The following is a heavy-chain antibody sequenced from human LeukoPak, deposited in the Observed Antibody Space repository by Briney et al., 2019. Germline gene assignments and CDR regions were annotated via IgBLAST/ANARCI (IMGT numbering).Heavy chain of an antibody. D-gene: IGHD5-18*01. Sequence: SETLSLTCAVSGDSISSPNWWSWVRQPPGKGLQWIGEIYHSGSASYNPSLKSRVTIAVDMSRNQFSLKLTSVISADTAVYYCARVVDTAPYYFDYWGQGILVTVSS. CDR1: GDSISSPNW. CDR2: IYHSGSA. V-gene: IGHV4-4*02. CDR3: ARVVDTAPYYFDY. J-gene: IGHJ4*02.